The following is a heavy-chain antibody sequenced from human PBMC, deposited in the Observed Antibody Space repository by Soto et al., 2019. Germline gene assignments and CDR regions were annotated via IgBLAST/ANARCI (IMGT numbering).Heavy chain of an antibody. D-gene: IGHD5-18*01. CDR3: ARDAPKTAPY. V-gene: IGHV4-31*01. CDR1: GGSISNGVYY. Sequence: QVQLQESGPGLVKPSQTLSLTCTVSGGSISNGVYYWNWIRQHPEKGLEWIGYINYRGSTSYNPSLKSQVIISGEKSNSQVSLKVSSLEAADTAVYCCARDAPKTAPYWGQGPRVTVSS. CDR2: INYRGST. J-gene: IGHJ4*02.